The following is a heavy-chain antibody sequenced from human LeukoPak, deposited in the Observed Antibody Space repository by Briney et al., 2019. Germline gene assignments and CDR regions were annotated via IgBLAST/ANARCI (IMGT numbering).Heavy chain of an antibody. CDR2: TSYDGSNK. V-gene: IGHV3-30-3*01. CDR1: GFTFSSYA. D-gene: IGHD3-16*01. J-gene: IGHJ4*02. Sequence: GGSLRLSCAASGFTFSSYAMHWVRQAPGKGLEWVAVTSYDGSNKYYADSVKGRFTISRDNSKNTLYLQMNSLRAEDTAVYYCIRDLFDDYSLDYWGQGALVTVSS. CDR3: IRDLFDDYSLDY.